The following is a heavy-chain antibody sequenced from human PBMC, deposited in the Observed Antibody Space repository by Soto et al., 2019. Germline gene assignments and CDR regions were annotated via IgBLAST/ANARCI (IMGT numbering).Heavy chain of an antibody. J-gene: IGHJ4*02. CDR3: AKEDTSSGSLDY. D-gene: IGHD6-19*01. CDR2: ITNTGITT. CDR1: GFDFSTHA. Sequence: GGSLRLSCAASGFDFSTHALTWVRQAPGKGLEWLSSITNTGITTHYADSVKGRFTISRDNSKNTLYLQMKSLRAEDSASYYCAKEDTSSGSLDYWGQGALVTVSS. V-gene: IGHV3-23*01.